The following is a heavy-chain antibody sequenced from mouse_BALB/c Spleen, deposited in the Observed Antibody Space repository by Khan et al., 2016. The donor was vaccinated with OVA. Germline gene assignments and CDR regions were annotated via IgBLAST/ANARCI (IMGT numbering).Heavy chain of an antibody. D-gene: IGHD2-14*01. CDR2: IIPTNDYT. Sequence: QVQLQQSGAELVRPGASVKMSCKASGYTFTTYTIHWVKQRPGQGLEWIGYIIPTNDYTNYNQKFKDRATLTADKSSSTAYMQLSSLTSEDSAVYYCAREGAYYRSDGWFAYWGQGTLVTVSA. J-gene: IGHJ3*01. CDR1: GYTFTTYT. CDR3: AREGAYYRSDGWFAY. V-gene: IGHV1-4*01.